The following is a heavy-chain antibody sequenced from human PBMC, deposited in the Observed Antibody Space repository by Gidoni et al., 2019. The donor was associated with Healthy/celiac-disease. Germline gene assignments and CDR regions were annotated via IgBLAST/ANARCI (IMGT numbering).Heavy chain of an antibody. CDR2: ISGSGGST. Sequence: EGQLLESGGGLVQPGGSLRLSCAASGFTLSSYAMGWVRQAPGKGLEWVSAISGSGGSTYYADSVKGRFTISRDNSKNTLYLQMNILRAEDTAVYYCAKDRSTIFGVVTYYYDYWGQGTLVTVSS. J-gene: IGHJ4*02. D-gene: IGHD3-3*01. V-gene: IGHV3-23*01. CDR3: AKDRSTIFGVVTYYYDY. CDR1: GFTLSSYA.